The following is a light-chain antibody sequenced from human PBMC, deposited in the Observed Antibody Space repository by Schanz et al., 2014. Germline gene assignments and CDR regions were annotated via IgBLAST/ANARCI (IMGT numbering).Light chain of an antibody. J-gene: IGLJ2*01. Sequence: QSVLTQSPSASGTPGQRVTISCSGSSSNIGSNTVNWYQQLPGTAPKLLIYTNNQRPSGVPDRFSASKSGTSASLAISGLRSEDEADYYCAAWDDSLRVLFGGGTKVTVL. CDR1: SSNIGSNT. CDR3: AAWDDSLRVL. V-gene: IGLV1-47*02. CDR2: TNN.